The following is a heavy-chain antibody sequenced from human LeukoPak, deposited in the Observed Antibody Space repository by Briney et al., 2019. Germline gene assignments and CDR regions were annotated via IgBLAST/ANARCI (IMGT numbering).Heavy chain of an antibody. Sequence: AGGSLRLSCAASGFPFSSYWMHWVRQAPGKGLVWVSRINSDGSSTTYADSVKGRFTISRDNAKNTLYQQMNSLRAEDTAVYYCARDPPEWELPQDYWGQGTLVTVSS. CDR3: ARDPPEWELPQDY. CDR2: INSDGSST. D-gene: IGHD1-26*01. J-gene: IGHJ4*02. CDR1: GFPFSSYW. V-gene: IGHV3-74*01.